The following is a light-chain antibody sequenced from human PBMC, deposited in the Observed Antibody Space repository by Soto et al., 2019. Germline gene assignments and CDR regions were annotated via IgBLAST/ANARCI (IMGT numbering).Light chain of an antibody. J-gene: IGKJ1*01. Sequence: IGLTPSPCTLSVSPVERATLSCRASQTFSSIYLAWYQQKPGQAPRLLIYGASSRDTGIPDRFSGSGSGTDFTFTISRLEPEDFAVYYCQQYNNWPRTFGQGTKVDIK. V-gene: IGKV3-20*01. CDR3: QQYNNWPRT. CDR1: QTFSSIY. CDR2: GAS.